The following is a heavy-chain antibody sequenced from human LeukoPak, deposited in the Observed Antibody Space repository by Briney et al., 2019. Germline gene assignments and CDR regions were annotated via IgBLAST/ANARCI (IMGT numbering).Heavy chain of an antibody. Sequence: GASVKVSCKASGYTFTSYYIYWVRQAPGQGLEWLGIINPSGGSTTYAQKSQGRVTMTRDTSTSAVYMELSSLKSEDTAVYYCARDRVSLGSPYPGASDYWGQGTLVTVSS. CDR2: INPSGGST. V-gene: IGHV1-46*01. D-gene: IGHD1-26*01. J-gene: IGHJ4*02. CDR3: ARDRVSLGSPYPGASDY. CDR1: GYTFTSYY.